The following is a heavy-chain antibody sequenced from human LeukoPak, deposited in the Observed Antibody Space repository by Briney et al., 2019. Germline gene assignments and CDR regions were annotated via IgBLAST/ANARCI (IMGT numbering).Heavy chain of an antibody. CDR2: IYSDNT. CDR1: GFTVSSNS. Sequence: GGSLRLACTVSGFTVSSNSMSWVRQAPGKGLEWVSFIYSDNTHYSDSVKGRFTISRDNSKNTLYLQMNSLRAEDTAVYYCARRAGAYSHPYDYWGQGTLVTVSS. J-gene: IGHJ4*02. CDR3: ARRAGAYSHPYDY. D-gene: IGHD4/OR15-4a*01. V-gene: IGHV3-53*01.